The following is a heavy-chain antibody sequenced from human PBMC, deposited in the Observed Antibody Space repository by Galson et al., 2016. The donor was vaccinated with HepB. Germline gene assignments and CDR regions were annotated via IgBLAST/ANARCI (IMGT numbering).Heavy chain of an antibody. J-gene: IGHJ5*02. D-gene: IGHD2-2*01. CDR1: GGSINSGNW. CDR2: IYYSGST. CDR3: ARDDLYCSSASCARGWFDP. V-gene: IGHV4-4*02. Sequence: SETLSLTCGVSGGSINSGNWWSWVRQPPGKGLEWIGEIYYSGSTNYNPSLKSRVTISVDKSKNQFSLKLSSVTAADTAVYYCARDDLYCSSASCARGWFDPWVQGTLVTVSS.